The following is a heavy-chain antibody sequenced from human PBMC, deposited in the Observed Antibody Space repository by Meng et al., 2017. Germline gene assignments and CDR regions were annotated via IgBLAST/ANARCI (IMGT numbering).Heavy chain of an antibody. J-gene: IGHJ4*02. D-gene: IGHD6-13*01. V-gene: IGHV2-5*02. Sequence: ITLKDSCPTLANPTQTLTLTCTVCGFSPSTSGGGVGWIRQPPGKALEWLALIYWDDDKRYSPSLKSRLTITKDTSKNQVVLTMTNMDPVDTATYYCAHCLYSSSCDYWGQGTLVTVSS. CDR3: AHCLYSSSCDY. CDR2: IYWDDDK. CDR1: GFSPSTSGGG.